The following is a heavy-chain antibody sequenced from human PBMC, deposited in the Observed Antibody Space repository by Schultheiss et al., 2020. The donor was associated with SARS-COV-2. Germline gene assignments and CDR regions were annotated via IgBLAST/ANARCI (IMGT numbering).Heavy chain of an antibody. CDR2: INPNSGGT. CDR3: ARDLAAAGTWGFDY. J-gene: IGHJ4*02. CDR1: GYTFTGYY. V-gene: IGHV1-2*02. Sequence: ASVKVSCKASGYTFTGYYMHWVRQAPGQGLEWMGWINPNSGGTNYAQKFQGRVTMTRDTSISTAYMELSRLRSDDTAVYYCARDLAAAGTWGFDYWGQGTLVTVSS. D-gene: IGHD6-13*01.